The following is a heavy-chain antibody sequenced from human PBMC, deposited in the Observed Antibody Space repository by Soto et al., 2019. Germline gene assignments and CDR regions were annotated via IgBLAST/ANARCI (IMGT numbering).Heavy chain of an antibody. Sequence: PGGSLRLSCAASGFTFSSYGMHWVRQAPGKGLEWVAVIWYDGSNKCYADSVKGRFTISRDNSKNTLYLQMNSLRAEDTAVYYCARDWMPRGHYYYMDVWGKGTTVTVSS. D-gene: IGHD3-10*01. J-gene: IGHJ6*03. V-gene: IGHV3-33*01. CDR1: GFTFSSYG. CDR3: ARDWMPRGHYYYMDV. CDR2: IWYDGSNK.